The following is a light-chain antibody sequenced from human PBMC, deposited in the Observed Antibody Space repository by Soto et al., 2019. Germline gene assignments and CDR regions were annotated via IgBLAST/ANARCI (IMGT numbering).Light chain of an antibody. Sequence: QSALTQPASVSGSPGQSITISCTGTNSDIANYNLVSWYQQHPGKVPKLIIHEDNKRPSGISDRFSGSKSGNTASLTISALQAEDEADYYCCSYEGGPGLSVIFGGGTKLTVL. CDR1: NSDIANYNL. J-gene: IGLJ2*01. V-gene: IGLV2-23*01. CDR2: EDN. CDR3: CSYEGGPGLSVI.